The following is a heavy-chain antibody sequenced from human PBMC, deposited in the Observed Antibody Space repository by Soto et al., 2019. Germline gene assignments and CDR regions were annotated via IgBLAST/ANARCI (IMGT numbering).Heavy chain of an antibody. V-gene: IGHV3-74*01. CDR2: INNDGSRT. CDR3: GTTFEY. CDR1: GFTFSNYW. Sequence: GGSLRLSCAASGFTFSNYWIHWVRQVPGVGLVWVSSINNDGSRTWYADSVRGRIAMSRDNARNLVSLQMNSLRAEDTAVYYCGTTFEYWGQGALVTVSS. D-gene: IGHD1-26*01. J-gene: IGHJ4*02.